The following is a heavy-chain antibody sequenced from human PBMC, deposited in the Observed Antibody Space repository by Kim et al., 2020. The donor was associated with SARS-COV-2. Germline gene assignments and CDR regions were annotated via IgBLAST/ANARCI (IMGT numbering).Heavy chain of an antibody. CDR1: GGSVSSGSYY. V-gene: IGHV4-61*01. D-gene: IGHD3-22*01. Sequence: SETLSLTCTVSGGSVSSGSYYWSWIRQPPGKGLEWIGYIYYSGSTNYNPSLKSRVTISVDTSKNQFSLKLSSVTAADTAVYYCARVPKRYYYDSSGYYYYFDYWGKGTLVTVSS. J-gene: IGHJ4*02. CDR2: IYYSGST. CDR3: ARVPKRYYYDSSGYYYYFDY.